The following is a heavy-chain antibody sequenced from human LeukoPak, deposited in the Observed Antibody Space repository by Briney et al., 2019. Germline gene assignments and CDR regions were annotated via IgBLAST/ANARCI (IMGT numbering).Heavy chain of an antibody. Sequence: SETLSLTCTVSGGSISHYYWSWIRQPAGKGLEWIGLFSLSGSTSYNPSLKSRVSMLLDTSKNQCSLNLKYVTAADTAVYYCARVNTRDGISDCYFDYWGQGTLVTVSS. D-gene: IGHD1-14*01. J-gene: IGHJ4*02. CDR2: FSLSGST. CDR1: GGSISHYY. CDR3: ARVNTRDGISDCYFDY. V-gene: IGHV4-4*07.